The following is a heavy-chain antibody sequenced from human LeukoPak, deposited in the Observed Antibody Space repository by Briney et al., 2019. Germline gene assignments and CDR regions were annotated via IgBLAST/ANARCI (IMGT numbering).Heavy chain of an antibody. J-gene: IGHJ4*02. CDR3: ARGTIVAPYIDY. Sequence: SETLSLTCAVSGGSISSSNWWSWVRQPPGKGLEWIGEIYHSGSTNYNPFLRSRVTMSVDTSKRQFSLKLTSVTAADTAVYYCARGTIVAPYIDYWGQGTLVTVSS. CDR1: GGSISSSNW. V-gene: IGHV4-4*02. D-gene: IGHD5-12*01. CDR2: IYHSGST.